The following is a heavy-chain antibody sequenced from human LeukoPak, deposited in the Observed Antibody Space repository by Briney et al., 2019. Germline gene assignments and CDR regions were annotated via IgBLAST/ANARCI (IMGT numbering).Heavy chain of an antibody. CDR1: VGSISSYY. J-gene: IGHJ2*01. CDR2: IYTSGST. CDR3: ASSNTAARDWYFDL. D-gene: IGHD6-6*01. V-gene: IGHV4-4*07. Sequence: WETLSLTCTVSVGSISSYYWSWIRQPAGKGLEWIGRIYTSGSTNYNPSLKSRVTMSVDTSKNQFSLKLSSVTAADTAVYYCASSNTAARDWYFDLWVRGTLVTVSS.